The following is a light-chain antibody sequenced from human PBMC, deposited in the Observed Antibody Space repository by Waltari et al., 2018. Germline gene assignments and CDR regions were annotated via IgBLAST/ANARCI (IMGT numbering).Light chain of an antibody. Sequence: TQSPSSLSASVGDRVTITCRASQSISNYLNWYQQKPGKAPELLIYAASSLQSGVPSRFSGSGSGTDFTLTISSLQPEDFATYYCQQSYSTLGTFGPGTKVDFK. CDR3: QQSYSTLGT. CDR2: AAS. J-gene: IGKJ3*01. CDR1: QSISNY. V-gene: IGKV1-39*01.